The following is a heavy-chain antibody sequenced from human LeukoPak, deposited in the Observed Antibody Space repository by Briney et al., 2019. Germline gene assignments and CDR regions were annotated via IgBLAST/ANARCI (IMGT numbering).Heavy chain of an antibody. CDR2: ILPDGSQK. CDR3: GRLAHNAWYAIDY. J-gene: IGHJ4*02. V-gene: IGHV3-7*01. D-gene: IGHD6-13*01. Sequence: GGSLRLSCVASDFTFSFYWMTWVRQAPGKGLEWVANILPDGSQKYYVDSVKGRFTTSRDNPKNSLYLQINSLRAEDTAVYYCGRLAHNAWYAIDYWGQGTLVTVSS. CDR1: DFTFSFYW.